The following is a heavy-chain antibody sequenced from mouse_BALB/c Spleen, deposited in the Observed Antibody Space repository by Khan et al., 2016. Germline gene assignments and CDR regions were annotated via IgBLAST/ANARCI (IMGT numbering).Heavy chain of an antibody. J-gene: IGHJ1*01. Sequence: QIQLVQSGPELKKPGETVKISCKASGYTFTNYGMNWVKQAPGKDLKWMGWINTYTGEPTYADDFKGRFVFSLETSASNAYLQINNLTNEDTATYCGASGTDWYFDVWGAGTTVTVSS. V-gene: IGHV9-3-1*01. CDR3: ASGTDWYFDV. CDR1: GYTFTNYG. D-gene: IGHD4-1*01. CDR2: INTYTGEP.